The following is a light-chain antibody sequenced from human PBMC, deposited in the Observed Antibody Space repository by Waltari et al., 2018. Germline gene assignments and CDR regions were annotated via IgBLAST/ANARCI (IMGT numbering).Light chain of an antibody. V-gene: IGLV3-21*04. CDR1: NFGSKS. CDR2: YDS. Sequence: SVLTQPPSVSVDPGKTPRLTWGGDNFGSKSVHWYQQKPGQAPVLVMFYDSDRPSEIPERFSGSNSGNTATLTISGVEAGDEADYHCQVWDDVTDSGVFGGGTKLTVL. CDR3: QVWDDVTDSGV. J-gene: IGLJ3*02.